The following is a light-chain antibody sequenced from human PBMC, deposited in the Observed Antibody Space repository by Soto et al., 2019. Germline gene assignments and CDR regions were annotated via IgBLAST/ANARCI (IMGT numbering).Light chain of an antibody. J-gene: IGLJ3*02. CDR3: SSYTSSSTLV. CDR2: EVG. Sequence: QSALTQPASVSGSPGQSITISCSGTSSDVGAYKYVSWYQQHPGKAPKLMIYEVGNRPSGVSQRFSGSKSGNTASLTIFGLQAEDEADYYCSSYTSSSTLVFGGGTKVTVL. CDR1: SSDVGAYKY. V-gene: IGLV2-14*01.